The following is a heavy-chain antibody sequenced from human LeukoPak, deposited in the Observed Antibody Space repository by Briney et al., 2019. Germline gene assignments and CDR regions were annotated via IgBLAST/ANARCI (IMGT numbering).Heavy chain of an antibody. V-gene: IGHV4-34*01. CDR2: INHSGST. Sequence: NASETLSLTCAVYGGSFSGHYWSWIRQPPGKGLEWIGEINHSGSTNYNPSLKSRVTISVDTSKNQFSLKLSSVTAADTAVYYCASLDILTGYSDYWGQGTLVTVSS. J-gene: IGHJ4*02. D-gene: IGHD3-9*01. CDR3: ASLDILTGYSDY. CDR1: GGSFSGHY.